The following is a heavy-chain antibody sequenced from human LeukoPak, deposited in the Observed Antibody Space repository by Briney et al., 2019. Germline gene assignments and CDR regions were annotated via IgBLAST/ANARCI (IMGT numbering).Heavy chain of an antibody. CDR1: GFTFSSYS. CDR2: FSSSSSTI. V-gene: IGHV3-48*02. Sequence: PGGSLRLSCAASGFTFSSYSMNWVRQAPGKGLEWVSYFSSSSSTIYYADSVKGRFTISRDNAKNSLYLQMNSRRDEDTAVYYCARYFGDPQGMDGWGQGTTVTVS. J-gene: IGHJ6*02. CDR3: ARYFGDPQGMDG. D-gene: IGHD3-10*01.